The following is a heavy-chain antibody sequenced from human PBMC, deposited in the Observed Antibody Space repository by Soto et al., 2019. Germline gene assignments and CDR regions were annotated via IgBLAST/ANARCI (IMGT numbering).Heavy chain of an antibody. Sequence: GGSLRLSCAASGFTFSSYWMHWVRQAPGKGLVWVSRINSDGSSTSYADSVKGRFTISRDNAKNTLYLQMNSLRAEDTAVYYCASGDRTTIFGVVTPYYYYGMYVWGQGTTVTVSS. D-gene: IGHD3-3*01. CDR3: ASGDRTTIFGVVTPYYYYGMYV. J-gene: IGHJ6*02. CDR1: GFTFSSYW. V-gene: IGHV3-74*01. CDR2: INSDGSST.